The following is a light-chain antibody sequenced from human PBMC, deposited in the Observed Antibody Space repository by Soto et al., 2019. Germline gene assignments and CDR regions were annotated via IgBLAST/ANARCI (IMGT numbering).Light chain of an antibody. J-gene: IGKJ4*01. V-gene: IGKV3-11*01. CDR3: QERGN. CDR2: DAS. CDR1: QSVSNY. Sequence: EVVLTQSPATLSLSPGERATFSCRASQSVSNYLAWYQQKPGQAPRLLIYDASNRATGIPARFSGSGSGTDFTLTISSLEPEDFAVYYCQERGNFGGGTKVEIK.